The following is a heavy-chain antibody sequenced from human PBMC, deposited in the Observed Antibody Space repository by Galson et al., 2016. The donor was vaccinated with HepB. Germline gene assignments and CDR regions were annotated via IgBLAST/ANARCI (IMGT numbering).Heavy chain of an antibody. CDR3: ARRAAAGNFDY. V-gene: IGHV4-39*07. CDR2: IYYSGST. Sequence: GSISSSTYYWGWIRQPPGKGLEWIGSIYYSGSTYYNPSLKSRVTISVDTSKNQFSLKLSSVTAADTAVYYCARRAAAGNFDYWGQGTLVTVSS. D-gene: IGHD6-13*01. J-gene: IGHJ4*02. CDR1: GSISSSTYY.